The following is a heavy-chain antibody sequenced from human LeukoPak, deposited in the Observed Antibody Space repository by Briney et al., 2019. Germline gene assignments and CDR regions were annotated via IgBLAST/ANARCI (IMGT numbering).Heavy chain of an antibody. Sequence: GGSLKLSCAASGFTFSGSAMHWVRQASGKGLEWVGRIRSKANSYATAYAASVKGRFTTSRDDSKNTAYLQMNSLRAEDTAVYYCAIRIAVAGVDYWGQGTLVTVSS. D-gene: IGHD6-19*01. CDR1: GFTFSGSA. CDR3: AIRIAVAGVDY. CDR2: IRSKANSYAT. J-gene: IGHJ4*02. V-gene: IGHV3-73*01.